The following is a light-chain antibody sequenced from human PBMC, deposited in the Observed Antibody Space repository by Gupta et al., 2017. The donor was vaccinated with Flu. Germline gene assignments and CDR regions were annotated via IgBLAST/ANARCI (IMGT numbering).Light chain of an antibody. Sequence: VAISCTRSSGTIASYYVQLYQHRPGSSPTLLLFVYNDRPSGVPDRFSVSIDSASNSASLTISGLKAEDEADYYCQSYDADNQGVFGGGTKLTVL. V-gene: IGLV6-57*01. CDR2: VYN. CDR1: SGTIASYY. J-gene: IGLJ3*02. CDR3: QSYDADNQGV.